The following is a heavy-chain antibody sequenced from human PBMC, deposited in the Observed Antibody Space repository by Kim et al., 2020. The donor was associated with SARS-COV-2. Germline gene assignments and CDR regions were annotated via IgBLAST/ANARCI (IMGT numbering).Heavy chain of an antibody. CDR3: AKSLRSSNCFDS. CDR1: GLTFSTYV. D-gene: IGHD4-4*01. Sequence: GGSLRLSCAGSGLTFSTYVMSWVRQAPGKGLEWVSSISGSGDITYYADSVKGRFTISRDNSRSTLYLQMSSLRAADTAIYYCAKSLRSSNCFDSWGQGTL. J-gene: IGHJ4*02. V-gene: IGHV3-23*01. CDR2: ISGSGDIT.